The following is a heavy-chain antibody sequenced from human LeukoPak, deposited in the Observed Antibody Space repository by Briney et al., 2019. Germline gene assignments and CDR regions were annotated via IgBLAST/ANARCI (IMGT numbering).Heavy chain of an antibody. CDR1: GGSISSGGYY. CDR3: ARGADTAMEGLDY. Sequence: PSETLSLTCTVSGGSISSGGYYWSWIRQHPGKGLEWIGYIYYSGSTNYNPSLKSRVTISVDTSKNQFSLKLSSVTAADTAVYYCARGADTAMEGLDYWGQGTLVTVSS. CDR2: IYYSGST. D-gene: IGHD5-18*01. V-gene: IGHV4-61*08. J-gene: IGHJ4*02.